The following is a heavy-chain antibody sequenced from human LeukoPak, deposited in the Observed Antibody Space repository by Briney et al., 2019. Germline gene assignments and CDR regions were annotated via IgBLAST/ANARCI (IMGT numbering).Heavy chain of an antibody. V-gene: IGHV4-59*01. D-gene: IGHD3-3*01. J-gene: IGHJ5*02. Sequence: SETLSLTCTVSGGSISSYYWSWIRQPPGKGLEWIGYIYYSGSTNYNPSLKSRVTISVDTSKNQFSLKLSSVTAADTAVYYCARGEGPDYDFWSGYSPRNWFDPWGQGTLVTVSS. CDR2: IYYSGST. CDR1: GGSISSYY. CDR3: ARGEGPDYDFWSGYSPRNWFDP.